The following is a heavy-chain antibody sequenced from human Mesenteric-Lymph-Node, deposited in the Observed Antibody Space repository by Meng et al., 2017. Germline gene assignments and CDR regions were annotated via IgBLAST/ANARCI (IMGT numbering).Heavy chain of an antibody. CDR1: GFTFSDYY. V-gene: IGHV3-11*04. J-gene: IGHJ4*02. Sequence: GGSLRLSCAASGFTFSDYYMSWIRQAPGKGLEWVSYISSSGSTIYYADSVKGRFTISRDNAKNSLYLQMNSLRAEDTAVYYCARVGWFGELSAYVDYWGQGTLVTVSS. D-gene: IGHD3-10*01. CDR3: ARVGWFGELSAYVDY. CDR2: ISSSGSTI.